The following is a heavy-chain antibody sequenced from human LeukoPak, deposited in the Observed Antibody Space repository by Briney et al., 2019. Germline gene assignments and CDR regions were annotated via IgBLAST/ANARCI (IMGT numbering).Heavy chain of an antibody. CDR2: IYYSGST. CDR3: ASLNRYYYDSSGHDAFDI. Sequence: SETLSLACTVSGGSIGSGGYYWSWIRQHPGKGLEWIGYIYYSGSTYYNPSLKSRVTISVDTSKNQFSLKLSSVTAADTAVYYCASLNRYYYDSSGHDAFDIWGQGTMVTVSS. CDR1: GGSIGSGGYY. V-gene: IGHV4-31*03. J-gene: IGHJ3*02. D-gene: IGHD3-22*01.